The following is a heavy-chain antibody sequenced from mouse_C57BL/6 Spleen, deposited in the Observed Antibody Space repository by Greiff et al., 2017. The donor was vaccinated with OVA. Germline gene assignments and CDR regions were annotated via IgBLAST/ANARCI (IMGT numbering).Heavy chain of an antibody. Sequence: VQLQQSGPELVKPGASVKISCKASGYAFSSSWMNWVKQRPGKGLEWIGRIYPGDGDTNYNGKFKGKATLTADKSSSTAYMQLSSLASEDSAVYFCANSKPFAYWGQGTLLTVSA. CDR3: ANSKPFAY. J-gene: IGHJ3*01. V-gene: IGHV1-82*01. CDR1: GYAFSSSW. D-gene: IGHD2-5*01. CDR2: IYPGDGDT.